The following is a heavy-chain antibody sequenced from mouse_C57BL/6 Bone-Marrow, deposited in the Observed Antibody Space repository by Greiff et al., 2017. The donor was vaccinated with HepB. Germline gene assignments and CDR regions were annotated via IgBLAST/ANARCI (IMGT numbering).Heavy chain of an antibody. V-gene: IGHV1-4*01. Sequence: VQLQQSGAELARPGASVKMSCKASGYTFTSYTMHWVKQRPGQGLEWIGYINPSSGYTKYNQKFKDKATLTADKSSSTAYMQLSSLTSEDSAVYYCAREGLRRRVWFAYWGQGTLVTVS. D-gene: IGHD2-4*01. CDR3: AREGLRRRVWFAY. CDR2: INPSSGYT. CDR1: GYTFTSYT. J-gene: IGHJ3*01.